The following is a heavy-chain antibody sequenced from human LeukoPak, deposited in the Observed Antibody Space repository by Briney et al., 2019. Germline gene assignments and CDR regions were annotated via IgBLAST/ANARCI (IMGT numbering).Heavy chain of an antibody. CDR3: ARDPKGSGSYAFDI. CDR2: INHSGST. D-gene: IGHD6-19*01. CDR1: GGSFSGYY. Sequence: PSETLSLTCAVYGGSFSGYYWSWIRQPPGKGLEWIGEINHSGSTNYNPSLKSRVTISVDTSKNQFSLKLSSVTAADTAVYYCARDPKGSGSYAFDIWGQGTMVTVSS. V-gene: IGHV4-34*01. J-gene: IGHJ3*02.